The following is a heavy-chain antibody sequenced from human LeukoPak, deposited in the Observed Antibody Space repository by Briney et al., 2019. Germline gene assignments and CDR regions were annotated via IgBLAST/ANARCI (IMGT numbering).Heavy chain of an antibody. V-gene: IGHV3-21*04. CDR2: ISSSSSYI. Sequence: GGSLRLSCAASGFTFSSYSMNWVRQAPGKGLEWVSSISSSSSYIYYADSVKGRFTISRDNAKNSLYLQMNSLRAEDTAVYYCAKDSEPYYYDSSGYYRPGRYAFDIWGQGTMVTVSS. CDR3: AKDSEPYYYDSSGYYRPGRYAFDI. J-gene: IGHJ3*02. D-gene: IGHD3-22*01. CDR1: GFTFSSYS.